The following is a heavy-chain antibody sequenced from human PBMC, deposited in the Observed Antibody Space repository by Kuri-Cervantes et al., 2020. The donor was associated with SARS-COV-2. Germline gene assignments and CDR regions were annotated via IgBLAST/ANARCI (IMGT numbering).Heavy chain of an antibody. J-gene: IGHJ4*02. CDR2: MRYDGSTE. V-gene: IGHV3-30*02. CDR3: ARDGSDWGLDY. CDR1: GFTFSAYG. D-gene: IGHD7-27*01. Sequence: GESLKISCAASGFTFSAYGMHWVRQAPGKGLELVTSMRYDGSTEYYTDSVKGRFTISRDTSKNTLYLQMNSLRAEDTAVYYCARDGSDWGLDYWGQGTLVTVSS.